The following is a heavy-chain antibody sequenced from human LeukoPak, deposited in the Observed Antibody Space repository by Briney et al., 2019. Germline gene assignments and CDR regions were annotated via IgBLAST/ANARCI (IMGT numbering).Heavy chain of an antibody. CDR3: ASWTSSSSNY. J-gene: IGHJ4*02. D-gene: IGHD6-6*01. CDR1: GFTFTNYW. CDR2: IKQDRSEK. V-gene: IGHV3-7*01. Sequence: GGSLRLSCAASGFTFTNYWMSWVRQAPGKGLELVANIKQDRSEKYYVDSVKGRFTISRDNAKNSLYLQMNSLRAEDTAVYYCASWTSSSSNYWGQGTLVTVSS.